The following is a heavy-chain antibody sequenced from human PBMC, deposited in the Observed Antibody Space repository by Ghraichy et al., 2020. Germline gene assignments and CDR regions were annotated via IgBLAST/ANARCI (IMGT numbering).Heavy chain of an antibody. V-gene: IGHV3-21*01. Sequence: GESLNISCVASGFTFSNYGMNWVRQAPGKGLEWVSSITSRTGYIYYRDSVKGRFTVSRDNAKNSLFLQMNSLRAEDTGVYYCAAAGNVDYPNDWFDPWGQGTLVTVSS. CDR1: GFTFSNYG. CDR2: ITSRTGYI. D-gene: IGHD4-17*01. CDR3: AAAGNVDYPNDWFDP. J-gene: IGHJ5*02.